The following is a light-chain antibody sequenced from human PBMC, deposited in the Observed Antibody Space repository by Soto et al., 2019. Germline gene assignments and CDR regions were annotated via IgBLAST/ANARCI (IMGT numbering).Light chain of an antibody. CDR2: DVS. CDR1: SSDVGGYNY. CDR3: SSYTSSSTLCV. V-gene: IGLV2-14*01. Sequence: QSVLTQPASVSGSPGQSITISCTGTSSDVGGYNYVSWYQQHPGKAPKLMIYDVSNRPSGVSNRFSGSKSGNTASLTISGLQAEDEADSYCSSYTSSSTLCVFGTGTKVTVL. J-gene: IGLJ1*01.